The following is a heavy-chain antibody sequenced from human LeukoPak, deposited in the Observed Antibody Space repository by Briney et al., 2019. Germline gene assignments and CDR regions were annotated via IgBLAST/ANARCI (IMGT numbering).Heavy chain of an antibody. D-gene: IGHD3-10*01. J-gene: IGHJ4*02. CDR1: GFTFSSYA. Sequence: PGGSLRLSCAASGFTFSSYAMHWVRQAPGKGLEWVAVISYDGSNKYYADSVKGRFTISRDNSKNTLYLQMNSLRAEDTAVYYCAREYGSGSYYRNYFDYWGQGTLVTVSS. CDR2: ISYDGSNK. V-gene: IGHV3-30-3*01. CDR3: AREYGSGSYYRNYFDY.